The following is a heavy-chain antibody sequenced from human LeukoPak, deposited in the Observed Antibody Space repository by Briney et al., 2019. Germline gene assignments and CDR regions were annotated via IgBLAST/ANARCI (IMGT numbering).Heavy chain of an antibody. J-gene: IGHJ6*03. CDR1: GGSISSYY. V-gene: IGHV4-59*01. CDR3: ATTQGASGSYWPSYYYYMDV. Sequence: PSETLSLTCTVSGGSISSYYWSWIRQPPGKGLEWIGYIYYSGSTNYNPSLKSRVTISVDTSKNQFSLKLSSVTAADTAVYCCATTQGASGSYWPSYYYYMDVWGKGTTVTVSS. D-gene: IGHD1-26*01. CDR2: IYYSGST.